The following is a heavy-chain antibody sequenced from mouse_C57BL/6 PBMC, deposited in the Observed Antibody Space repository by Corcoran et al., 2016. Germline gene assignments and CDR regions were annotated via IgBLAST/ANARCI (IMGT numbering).Heavy chain of an antibody. CDR2: INTYSGVP. CDR3: ARKGDGSSYEAMDY. CDR1: GYTFTTYG. V-gene: IGHV9-3*01. D-gene: IGHD1-1*01. J-gene: IGHJ4*01. Sequence: QIQLVQSGPELKKPGETVKISCKASGYTFTTYGMSWVKQAPGKGLKWMGWINTYSGVPKYADDFKGRFAFSLETSASTAYLQINNLKNEDTATYFCARKGDGSSYEAMDYWGQGTSVTVSS.